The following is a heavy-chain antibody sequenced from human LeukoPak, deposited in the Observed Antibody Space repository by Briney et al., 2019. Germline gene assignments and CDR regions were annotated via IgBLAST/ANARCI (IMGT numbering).Heavy chain of an antibody. V-gene: IGHV1-2*02. Sequence: ASVKVSCKASGYTFTRHGISWVRQAPGQGLEWMGWINPNSGGTNYAQKFQGRVTMTRDTSINTAYMELSRLRSDDTAVYYCARDRLGYYDVDYWGQGTLVTVSS. CDR3: ARDRLGYYDVDY. CDR2: INPNSGGT. D-gene: IGHD3-22*01. J-gene: IGHJ4*02. CDR1: GYTFTRHG.